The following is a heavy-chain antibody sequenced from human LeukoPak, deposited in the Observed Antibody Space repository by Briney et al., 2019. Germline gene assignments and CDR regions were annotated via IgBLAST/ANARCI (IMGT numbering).Heavy chain of an antibody. Sequence: SETLSLTCAVHGGSFNGYYWNWIRQPPGKGLEWIGEINHSGSTNYNPSLKSRVTISVDTSKYQFSLMLSSVTAADTAVYYCARGRYSRDYVWGSYRFVYWGQGTLVTVSS. CDR2: INHSGST. J-gene: IGHJ4*02. CDR3: ARGRYSRDYVWGSYRFVY. V-gene: IGHV4-34*01. D-gene: IGHD3-16*02. CDR1: GGSFNGYY.